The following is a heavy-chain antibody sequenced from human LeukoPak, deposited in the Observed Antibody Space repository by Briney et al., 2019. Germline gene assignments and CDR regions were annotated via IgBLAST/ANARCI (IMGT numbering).Heavy chain of an antibody. CDR3: ARGTYSSGWYADYYYYYGMDV. J-gene: IGHJ6*02. CDR1: GGTFSIYA. Sequence: GASVTVSFKASGGTFSIYAISWVRQAPGQGLEWMGGIIPIFGTANYAQKFQGRVTITADESTSTAYMELSSLRSEDTAVYYCARGTYSSGWYADYYYYYGMDVWGQGTTVTVSS. V-gene: IGHV1-69*13. CDR2: IIPIFGTA. D-gene: IGHD6-19*01.